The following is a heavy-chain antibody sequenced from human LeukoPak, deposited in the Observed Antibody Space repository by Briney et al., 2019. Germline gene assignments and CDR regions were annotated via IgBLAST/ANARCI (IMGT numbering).Heavy chain of an antibody. CDR3: ATGDPITFGGAPPFFRVGPGPAFDI. Sequence: ASVKVSCKVSGYTLTELSMHWVRQAPGKGLEWMGGFDPEDGETIYAQKFQGRVTMTEDTSTDTAYMELSSLRSEDTAVYYCATGDPITFGGAPPFFRVGPGPAFDIWGQGTMVTVSS. D-gene: IGHD3-16*01. J-gene: IGHJ3*02. CDR1: GYTLTELS. V-gene: IGHV1-24*01. CDR2: FDPEDGET.